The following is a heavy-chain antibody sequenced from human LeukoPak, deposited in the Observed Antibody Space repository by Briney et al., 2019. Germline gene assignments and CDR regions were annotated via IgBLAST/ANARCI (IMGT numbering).Heavy chain of an antibody. CDR2: INPNSGGT. Sequence: VKVSCKASGYTFTGYYMPWVRQAPGQGLEWMGWINPNSGGTNYARKFQGRVTMTRDTSISTAYMELSRLRSDDTAVYYCARDSGLWFGELSSNWFDPWGQGTLVTVSS. J-gene: IGHJ5*02. V-gene: IGHV1-2*02. CDR3: ARDSGLWFGELSSNWFDP. D-gene: IGHD3-10*01. CDR1: GYTFTGYY.